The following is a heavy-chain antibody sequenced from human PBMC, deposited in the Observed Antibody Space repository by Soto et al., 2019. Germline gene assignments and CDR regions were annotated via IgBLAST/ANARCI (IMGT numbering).Heavy chain of an antibody. D-gene: IGHD6-19*01. CDR1: GFTFSSYA. J-gene: IGHJ5*02. Sequence: QVQLVESGGGVVQPGRSLRLSCAASGFTFSSYAMHWVRQAPGKGLEWVAVISYDGSNKYYADSGKGRFTISRDNSKNTLYLQMNSLRAEDTAVYYCARDRGIAVAGTIPYRWGQGTLVTVSS. V-gene: IGHV3-30-3*01. CDR3: ARDRGIAVAGTIPYR. CDR2: ISYDGSNK.